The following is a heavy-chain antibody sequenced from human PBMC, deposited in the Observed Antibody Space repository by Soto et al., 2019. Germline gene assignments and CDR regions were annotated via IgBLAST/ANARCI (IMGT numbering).Heavy chain of an antibody. CDR2: INPNSGST. D-gene: IGHD2-8*01. CDR3: ARGGCTDGVCTYYFDS. Sequence: SVKDSCKDSSYTFTDYYIHWVRQAPVQGLEWMGWINPNSGSTKSTQRFQGSVTMTRDTSISTAYMELTRLRSDDTAVYYCARGGCTDGVCTYYFDSWGQGTLVTVYS. J-gene: IGHJ4*02. V-gene: IGHV1-2*02. CDR1: SYTFTDYY.